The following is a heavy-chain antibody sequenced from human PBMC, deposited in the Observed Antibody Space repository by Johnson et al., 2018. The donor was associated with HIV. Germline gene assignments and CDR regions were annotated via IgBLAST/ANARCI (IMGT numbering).Heavy chain of an antibody. J-gene: IGHJ3*02. Sequence: VQLVESGGGLVQPGGSLRLSCAASGFTFSSYWMSWVRQAPGKGLEWVANIKQDGSEKYYVDSVKGRFTISRDNAKNSLYLQMNSLRAEDTAVDYCASDHYDRSGYYPEAFDIWGQGTMVTVSS. V-gene: IGHV3-7*05. CDR1: GFTFSSYW. CDR3: ASDHYDRSGYYPEAFDI. CDR2: IKQDGSEK. D-gene: IGHD3-22*01.